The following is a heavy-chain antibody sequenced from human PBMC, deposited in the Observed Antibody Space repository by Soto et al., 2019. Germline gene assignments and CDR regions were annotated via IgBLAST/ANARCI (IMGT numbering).Heavy chain of an antibody. D-gene: IGHD2-2*01. CDR2: ISNGGGRT. V-gene: IGHV3-23*01. J-gene: IGHJ1*01. CDR3: ARDRIRVVPATTSVYFQY. Sequence: PGGSLRLSCAASGFTFTNYVMSWVRQAPGKGLEWVSVISNGGGRTHYADSVKGRFTISRDNSKNTLYLQMNSLRLEDTAVYYCARDRIRVVPATTSVYFQYWGQGALVTVSS. CDR1: GFTFTNYV.